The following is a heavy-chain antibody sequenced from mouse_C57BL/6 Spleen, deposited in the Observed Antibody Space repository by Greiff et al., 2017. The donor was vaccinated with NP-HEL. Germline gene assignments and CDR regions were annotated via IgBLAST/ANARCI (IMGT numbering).Heavy chain of an antibody. V-gene: IGHV1-81*01. Sequence: QVQLKESGAELARPGASVKLSCKASGYTFTSYGISWVKQRTGQGLEWIGEIYPSSGNTYYNEKFKGKATLTADKSSSTAYMELRSLTSEDSAVYFCVRYPLDYWGQGTSLTVSS. CDR2: IYPSSGNT. D-gene: IGHD1-1*01. CDR1: GYTFTSYG. J-gene: IGHJ2*02. CDR3: VRYPLDY.